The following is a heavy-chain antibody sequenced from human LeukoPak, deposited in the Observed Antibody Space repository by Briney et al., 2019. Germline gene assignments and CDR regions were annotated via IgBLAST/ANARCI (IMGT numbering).Heavy chain of an antibody. CDR1: IHSHRLFY. Sequence: SHTLSLIRTFSIHSHRLFYGLCAPQPPGKGLEWIGYIYYTGNTNYNPSLKSRVTISVDTSKKQFSLKLSSVTAADTAVYYCARDRRWELLHAFDTWGQGTMVTVSS. CDR2: IYYTGNT. CDR3: ARDRRWELLHAFDT. J-gene: IGHJ3*02. D-gene: IGHD1-26*01. V-gene: IGHV4-59*01.